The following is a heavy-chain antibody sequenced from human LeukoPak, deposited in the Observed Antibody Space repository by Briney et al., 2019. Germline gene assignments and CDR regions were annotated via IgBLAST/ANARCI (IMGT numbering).Heavy chain of an antibody. J-gene: IGHJ6*02. CDR1: GDTFSSYV. D-gene: IGHD3-9*01. CDR2: INPVFGTA. V-gene: IGHV1-69*13. CDR3: AKTFLTAYDTYFYYYGLDV. Sequence: SVTVSCTASGDTFSSYVISWVRQAPGQGLEWMGGINPVFGTAHYAQKFQDRVTITADESTSTAYMELSSLRSEDTAVYYCAKTFLTAYDTYFYYYGLDVWGQGTPVTVSS.